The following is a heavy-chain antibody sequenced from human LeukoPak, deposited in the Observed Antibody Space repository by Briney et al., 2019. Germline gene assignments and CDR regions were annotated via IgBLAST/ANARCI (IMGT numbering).Heavy chain of an antibody. CDR3: ARRDTTGLFHHFDY. J-gene: IGHJ4*02. Sequence: QPGGSLRLSCAASGFTVSSNSMTWLRQAPGKGLEWVSILYNGGGANYADSVKGRFTISRDNSRNTLFLQMNSLRDEDTAVYYCARRDTTGLFHHFDYWGQGTLVTVSS. D-gene: IGHD1-1*01. CDR1: GFTVSSNS. CDR2: LYNGGGA. V-gene: IGHV3-53*01.